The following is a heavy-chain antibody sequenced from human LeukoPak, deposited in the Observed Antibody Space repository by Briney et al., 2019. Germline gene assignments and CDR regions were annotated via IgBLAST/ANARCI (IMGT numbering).Heavy chain of an antibody. D-gene: IGHD3-10*01. CDR1: GYSISSGYY. CDR2: IYHSGST. V-gene: IGHV4-38-2*02. Sequence: SETLSLTCTVSGYSISSGYYWGWIRQPPGKGLEWIGSIYHSGSTYYNPSLKSRVTISVDTSKNQFSLKLSSVTAADTAVYYCARVLGGWFDPWGQGTLVTVSS. CDR3: ARVLGGWFDP. J-gene: IGHJ5*02.